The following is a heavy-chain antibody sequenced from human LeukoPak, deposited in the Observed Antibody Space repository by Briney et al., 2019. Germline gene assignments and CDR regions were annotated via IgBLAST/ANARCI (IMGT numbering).Heavy chain of an antibody. CDR2: ISSSSTYT. CDR1: GFTFTDYY. CDR3: AKSTEYNSGWWPHPFQH. V-gene: IGHV3-11*03. Sequence: GGSLRLSCAASGFTFTDYYMTWIRQAPGQGLEWLSYISSSSTYTNYADSVKGRFTISRDNAKNSLYLQMNSLRAEDTALYYCAKSTEYNSGWWPHPFQHWGQGTLLTVSS. D-gene: IGHD6-19*01. J-gene: IGHJ1*01.